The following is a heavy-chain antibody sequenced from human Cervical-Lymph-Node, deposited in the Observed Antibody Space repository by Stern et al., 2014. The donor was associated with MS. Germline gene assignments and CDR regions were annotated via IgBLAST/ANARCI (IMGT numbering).Heavy chain of an antibody. CDR2: IIPNFGTA. V-gene: IGHV1-69*06. J-gene: IGHJ6*02. CDR3: ARGGGEVPYYYGMDV. CDR1: GCTFSSYA. Sequence: QVQLVQSGAEVKKPGSSVKVSCKASGCTFSSYAISWVRQAPGQGLEWMGGIIPNFGTANYAQKFQGRGTITADNSTSTAYKERSSLRSEAAAVYYCARGGGEVPYYYGMDVWGQGTTVTVSS. D-gene: IGHD3-16*01.